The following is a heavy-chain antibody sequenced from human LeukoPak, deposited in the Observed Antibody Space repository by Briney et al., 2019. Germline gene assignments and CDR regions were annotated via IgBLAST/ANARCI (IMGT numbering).Heavy chain of an antibody. CDR2: INSDGSST. Sequence: GGSLRLSCAASGFTSSGYWMYLVRQAPGKGLVWVSRINSDGSSTNYADSVKGRFTISRDNAKNTLYLQMNSLRAEDTAVYYCASPVVVAGYSMDVWGQGTTVTVSS. CDR3: ASPVVVAGYSMDV. CDR1: GFTSSGYW. J-gene: IGHJ6*02. D-gene: IGHD2-21*01. V-gene: IGHV3-74*01.